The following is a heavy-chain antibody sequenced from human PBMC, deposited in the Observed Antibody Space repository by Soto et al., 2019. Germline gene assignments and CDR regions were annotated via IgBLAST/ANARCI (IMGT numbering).Heavy chain of an antibody. Sequence: QVQLVQSGAEVRKPGASVTVSCRSSGDSFNDYYIHWVRQAPGQGFEWMGWINPNGGVTKYAQKFQGWVSMTRDTSIRTVYMQLSRLRPDDTAVYYCARESGGATATLDYYYFYMDVWGTGTTVTVPS. CDR2: INPNGGVT. J-gene: IGHJ6*03. V-gene: IGHV1-2*04. CDR3: ARESGGATATLDYYYFYMDV. D-gene: IGHD5-12*01. CDR1: GDSFNDYY.